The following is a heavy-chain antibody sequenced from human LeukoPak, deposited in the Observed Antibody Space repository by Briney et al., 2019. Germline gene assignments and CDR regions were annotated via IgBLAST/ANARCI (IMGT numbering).Heavy chain of an antibody. CDR1: GGSISSYY. D-gene: IGHD2-21*02. CDR3: ARGCGGDCYLAYGTDV. CDR2: IYYSGST. V-gene: IGHV4-59*08. J-gene: IGHJ6*02. Sequence: PSETLSLTCTVSGGSISSYYWSWIRQPPGKGLEWIGYIYYSGSTNYNPSLKSRVTISVDTSKNQFSLKLSSVTAADTAVYYCARGCGGDCYLAYGTDVWGQGTTVTVSS.